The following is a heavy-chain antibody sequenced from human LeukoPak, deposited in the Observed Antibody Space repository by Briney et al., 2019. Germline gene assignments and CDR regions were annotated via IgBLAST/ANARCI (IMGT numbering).Heavy chain of an antibody. J-gene: IGHJ4*02. D-gene: IGHD6-19*01. CDR1: GFIVSSNY. CDR3: ASPSDSSGWYFDY. CDR2: IYTGGNT. Sequence: PGGSLRLSCAASGFIVSSNYMNWVRQAPGKGLEWVSVIYTGGNTYYADSVKGRFTISRDNSKNTLYLQMHSLRAEDTAVYYCASPSDSSGWYFDYWGQGTLVTVSS. V-gene: IGHV3-53*01.